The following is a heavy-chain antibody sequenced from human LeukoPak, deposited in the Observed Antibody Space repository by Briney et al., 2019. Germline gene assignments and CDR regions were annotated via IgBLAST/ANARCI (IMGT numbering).Heavy chain of an antibody. D-gene: IGHD6-13*01. V-gene: IGHV1-69*04. CDR2: IIPILGIT. CDR3: ARRIAAAGMTFDY. Sequence: GASVKVSCKASGGTFSSYAISWVRQAPGQGLEWMGRIIPILGITNYAQKFQGRVTITADKSTSTAYMELSSLRSEDTAVYYCARRIAAAGMTFDYWGQGTLATVSS. J-gene: IGHJ4*02. CDR1: GGTFSSYA.